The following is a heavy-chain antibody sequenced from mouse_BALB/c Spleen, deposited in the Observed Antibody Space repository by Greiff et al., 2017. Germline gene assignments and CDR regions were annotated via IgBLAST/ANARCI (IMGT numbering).Heavy chain of an antibody. V-gene: IGHV5-15*02. CDR1: GFTFSDYG. J-gene: IGHJ3*01. D-gene: IGHD3-2*01. CDR3: ARGRDSSGYPAY. Sequence: EVQLVESGGGLVQPGGSRKLSCAASGFTFSDYGMAWVRQAPGKGPEWVAFISNLAYSIYYADTVTGRFTISRENAKNTLYLEMSSLRSEDTAMYYCARGRDSSGYPAYWGQGTLVTVSA. CDR2: ISNLAYSI.